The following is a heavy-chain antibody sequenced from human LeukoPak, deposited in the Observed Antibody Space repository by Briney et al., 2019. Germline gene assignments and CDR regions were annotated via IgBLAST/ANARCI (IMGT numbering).Heavy chain of an antibody. D-gene: IGHD7-27*01. Sequence: GGSLRLSCATSGFSFSHYGMHWVRQAPGKGLEWVATIKYDGDEKFYVDSVTGRFTISRDNAKNSLYLQMNSLTAEDTAVYYCVRESFSRGDFNWGQGTLVSVSS. CDR2: IKYDGDEK. CDR1: GFSFSHYG. V-gene: IGHV3-7*01. J-gene: IGHJ4*02. CDR3: VRESFSRGDFN.